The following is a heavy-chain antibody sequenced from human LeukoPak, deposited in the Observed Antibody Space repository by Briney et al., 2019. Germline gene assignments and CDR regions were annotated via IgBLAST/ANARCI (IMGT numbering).Heavy chain of an antibody. CDR3: ARGSSWYPSAGFDP. V-gene: IGHV4-4*07. Sequence: PSETLSLTCTVSGGSISSYYRSWIRQPAGKGLEWIGRIYTSGSTNYNPSLKSRVTMSVDTSKNQFSLKLSSVTAADTAVYYCARGSSWYPSAGFDPWGQGTLVTVSS. J-gene: IGHJ5*02. D-gene: IGHD6-13*01. CDR2: IYTSGST. CDR1: GGSISSYY.